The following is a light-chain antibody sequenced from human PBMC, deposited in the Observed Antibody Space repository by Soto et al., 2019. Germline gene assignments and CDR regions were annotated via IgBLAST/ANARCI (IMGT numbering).Light chain of an antibody. CDR1: QGISSY. CDR3: QQLNSYPLT. V-gene: IGKV1-9*01. CDR2: AAS. Sequence: TQSPSFLSASVGDRVTITCRASQGISSYLAWYLQKPGKAPKLLIYAASTLQSGVPSRFSGSGSGTEFTLTISSLQPEDFATYYCQQLNSYPLTFGGGTKVDIK. J-gene: IGKJ4*01.